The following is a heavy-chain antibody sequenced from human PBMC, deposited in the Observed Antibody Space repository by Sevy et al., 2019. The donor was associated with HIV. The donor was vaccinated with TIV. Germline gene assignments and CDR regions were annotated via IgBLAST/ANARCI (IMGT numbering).Heavy chain of an antibody. CDR2: IQYSGTT. D-gene: IGHD1-26*01. J-gene: IGHJ4*02. Sequence: SETLSLSCSFSGDFISTYYWTWIRQAPRKGVDWIGSIQYSGTTNYNPSLKSRVTISIDTSKNQFSLNLSSVTAADTALYFCARGFAIEGLYFDFWGQGILVTVSS. V-gene: IGHV4-59*13. CDR3: ARGFAIEGLYFDF. CDR1: GDFISTYY.